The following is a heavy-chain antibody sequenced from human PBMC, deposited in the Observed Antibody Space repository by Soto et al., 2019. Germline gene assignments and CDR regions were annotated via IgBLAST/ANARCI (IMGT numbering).Heavy chain of an antibody. CDR2: IYYSGST. D-gene: IGHD6-13*01. CDR3: ARGSHYSSPFRWFDP. Sequence: SETLSLTCTVSGGSISSGGYYWSWIRQHPGKSLEWIGYIYYSGSTYYNPSLKSRVTISVDASKNQFSLKLSSVTAADTAVYYCARGSHYSSPFRWFDPWGQGTLVTVSS. V-gene: IGHV4-31*03. J-gene: IGHJ5*02. CDR1: GGSISSGGYY.